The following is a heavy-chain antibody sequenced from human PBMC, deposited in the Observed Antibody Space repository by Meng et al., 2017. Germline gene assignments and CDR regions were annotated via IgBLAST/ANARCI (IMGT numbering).Heavy chain of an antibody. Sequence: QVQLVQSGAEVKKPGASVKVSCKASGYTFTGYYMHWVRQAPGQGLEWMGRINPNSGDTNYAQKFQGRVTMTRDTSISTAYMELSRLRSDDTAVYYCARDDYGDYFDYWGQGTLVTVSS. D-gene: IGHD4-17*01. CDR2: INPNSGDT. CDR1: GYTFTGYY. J-gene: IGHJ4*02. V-gene: IGHV1-2*06. CDR3: ARDDYGDYFDY.